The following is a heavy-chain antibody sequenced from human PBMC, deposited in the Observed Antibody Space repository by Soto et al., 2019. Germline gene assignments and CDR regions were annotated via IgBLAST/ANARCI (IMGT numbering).Heavy chain of an antibody. CDR3: ARASSSSSLSYFDY. CDR1: GYTFTSYA. CDR2: ISAYNGNT. Sequence: QVQLVQSGTEVKKPGASVKVSCKASGYTFTSYAITWVRQAPGQGLEWMGWISAYNGNTNYAQKLQGRVTMTTDTSPSPAYMELRSLRSDDTAVYYCARASSSSSLSYFDYWGQGTLVTVSS. J-gene: IGHJ4*02. D-gene: IGHD6-6*01. V-gene: IGHV1-18*01.